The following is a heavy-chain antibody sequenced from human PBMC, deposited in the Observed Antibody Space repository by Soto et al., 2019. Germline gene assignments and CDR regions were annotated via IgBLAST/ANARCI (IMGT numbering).Heavy chain of an antibody. V-gene: IGHV1-2*04. Sequence: QVQLVQSGAEVKKPGASVKVSCKASGYTFTGYYMHWVRQAPGQGLEWMGWINPNSGGTNYAQKFQGWVTMTRDPSISTAYMELSRLRSDDTAVYYCARVPIPTGSSSDYYGMDVWGQGTTVTVSS. CDR3: ARVPIPTGSSSDYYGMDV. J-gene: IGHJ6*02. CDR2: INPNSGGT. CDR1: GYTFTGYY. D-gene: IGHD6-6*01.